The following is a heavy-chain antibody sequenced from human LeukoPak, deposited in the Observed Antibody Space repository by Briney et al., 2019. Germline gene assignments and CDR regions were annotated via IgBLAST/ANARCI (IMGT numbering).Heavy chain of an antibody. CDR1: GGSISSSIYY. V-gene: IGHV4-39*02. J-gene: IGHJ4*02. CDR2: IYYSGST. Sequence: SETLSLTCTVSGGSISSSIYYWGWIRQPPGKGLEWIGSIYYSGSTSYNPSLKSRVTISVDTSKSQFSLKLSSMTAADTAVYYCARDRSARITIFGVVTPPDYWGQGTLVTVSS. D-gene: IGHD3-3*01. CDR3: ARDRSARITIFGVVTPPDY.